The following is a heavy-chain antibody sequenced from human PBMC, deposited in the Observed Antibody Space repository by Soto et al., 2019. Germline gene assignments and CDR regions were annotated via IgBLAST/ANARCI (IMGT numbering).Heavy chain of an antibody. CDR2: IKQDGSEK. D-gene: IGHD6-13*01. CDR1: GFIFSSCW. Sequence: PGGSLRLSCAASGFIFSSCWMSWVRQAPGKGLEWVANIKQDGSEKYYVDSVKGRFTISRDNAKNSLYLQMNSLRAEDTAVYYCTREWKFIAGAGHYSYDTDVWGQGTTVTV. CDR3: TREWKFIAGAGHYSYDTDV. V-gene: IGHV3-7*04. J-gene: IGHJ6*02.